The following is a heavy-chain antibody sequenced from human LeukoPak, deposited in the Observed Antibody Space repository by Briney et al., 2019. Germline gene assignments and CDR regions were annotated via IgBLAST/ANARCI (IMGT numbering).Heavy chain of an antibody. CDR1: GYTFTGYY. D-gene: IGHD6-19*01. V-gene: IGHV1-8*02. Sequence: ASVKVSCKASGYTFTGYYMHWVRQAPGQGLEWMGWMNPNSGNTGYAQKFQGRVTMTRNTSISTAYMELSSLRSEDTAVYYCARVPLEYSSGWYRLTVGYYYYMDVWGKGTTVTISS. J-gene: IGHJ6*03. CDR3: ARVPLEYSSGWYRLTVGYYYYMDV. CDR2: MNPNSGNT.